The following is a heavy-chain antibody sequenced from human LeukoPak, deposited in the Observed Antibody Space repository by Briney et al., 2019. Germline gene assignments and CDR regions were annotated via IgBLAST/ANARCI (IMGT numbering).Heavy chain of an antibody. D-gene: IGHD1-7*01. CDR3: ARSNNWNYEENWFDP. V-gene: IGHV1-46*01. CDR1: GYTFTSYY. Sequence: ASVKVSCKASGYTFTSYYMHWERQAPGQGLEWMGIINPSGGSTSYAQKFQGRVTMTRDTSTSTVYMELSSLRSEDTAVYYCARSNNWNYEENWFDPWGQGTLVTVSS. J-gene: IGHJ5*02. CDR2: INPSGGST.